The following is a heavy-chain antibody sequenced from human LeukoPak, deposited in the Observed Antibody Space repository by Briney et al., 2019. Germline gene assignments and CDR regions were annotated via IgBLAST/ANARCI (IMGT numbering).Heavy chain of an antibody. CDR1: GFTFSSYG. D-gene: IGHD1-26*01. CDR3: AKGSREWELLDAFDI. CDR2: ISGSGGRT. Sequence: AGGSLRLSCAAPGFTFSSYGMSWVRQAPGKGLEWVSGISGSGGRTNYADSVKGRFTISRDNAKNTLYLQMNSLRAEDTAVYYCAKGSREWELLDAFDIWGQGTMVTVSS. J-gene: IGHJ3*02. V-gene: IGHV3-23*01.